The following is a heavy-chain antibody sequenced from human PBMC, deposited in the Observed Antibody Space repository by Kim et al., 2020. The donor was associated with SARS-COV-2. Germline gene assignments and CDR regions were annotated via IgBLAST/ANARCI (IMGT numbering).Heavy chain of an antibody. V-gene: IGHV3-23*01. CDR1: GFTFSSYA. D-gene: IGHD1-26*01. J-gene: IGHJ4*02. CDR2: ISGSGGST. Sequence: GGSLRLSCAASGFTFSSYAMSWVRQAPGKGLEWVSAISGSGGSTYYADSVKGRFTISRDNSKNTLYLQMNSLRAEDTAVYYCAKELPRYSGSYPREVDYWGQGTLVTVSS. CDR3: AKELPRYSGSYPREVDY.